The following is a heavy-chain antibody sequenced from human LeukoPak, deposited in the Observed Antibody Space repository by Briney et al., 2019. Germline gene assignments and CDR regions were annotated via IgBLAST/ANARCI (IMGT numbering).Heavy chain of an antibody. J-gene: IGHJ5*02. Sequence: TSETLSLTCAVSGGSISSSNWWSRVRQPPGKGLEWIGEIYHSGSTNYNPSLKSRVTISVDKSKNQFSLKLSSVTAADTAVYYCARDGSGSYYNTANWFDPWGQGTLVTVSS. CDR1: GGSISSSNW. V-gene: IGHV4-4*02. CDR3: ARDGSGSYYNTANWFDP. D-gene: IGHD3-10*01. CDR2: IYHSGST.